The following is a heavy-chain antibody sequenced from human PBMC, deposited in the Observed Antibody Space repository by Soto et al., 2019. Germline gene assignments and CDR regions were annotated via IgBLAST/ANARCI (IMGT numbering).Heavy chain of an antibody. CDR3: ARVFGGRVDF. D-gene: IGHD3-16*01. CDR2: ISSSSSTI. Sequence: GSLRLSCAASGFTFSNYNMNWVRQAPGKGLEWISYISSSSSTIYYADSVKGRFTISRDNAKNSLFLQMNSLRAEDTAVFYCARVFGGRVDFWGQGTLVTVSS. CDR1: GFTFSNYN. J-gene: IGHJ4*02. V-gene: IGHV3-48*01.